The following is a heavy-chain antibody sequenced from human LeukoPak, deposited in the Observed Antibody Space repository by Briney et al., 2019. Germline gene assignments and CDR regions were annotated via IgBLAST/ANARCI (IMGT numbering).Heavy chain of an antibody. D-gene: IGHD6-19*01. J-gene: IGHJ6*03. CDR2: IYTSGST. V-gene: IGHV4-61*02. CDR1: GGSISSGSYY. Sequence: SATLSLTCTVPGGSISSGSYYWSWIRQPAGKGLEWIGRIYTSGSTNYNPSLKSRVTISVDTSKNQFSLKLSSVTAADTAVYYCARGGSGWNYYYYYMDVWGKGTTVTISS. CDR3: ARGGSGWNYYYYYMDV.